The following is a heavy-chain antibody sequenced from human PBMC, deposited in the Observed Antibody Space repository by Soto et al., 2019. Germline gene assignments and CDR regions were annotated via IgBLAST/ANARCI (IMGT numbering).Heavy chain of an antibody. CDR3: ARGINYYDSGDDAFDI. CDR2: MNPNSGNT. D-gene: IGHD3-10*01. CDR1: GYTFTSYD. J-gene: IGHJ3*02. V-gene: IGHV1-8*01. Sequence: QVQLVQSGAEVKKPGASVKVSCKASGYTFTSYDINWVRQATGQGLEWMGWMNPNSGNTGYAQKCQGRVTMTRNTSISTAYMELSSLRSEDTAVYYCARGINYYDSGDDAFDIWGQGTMVIVSS.